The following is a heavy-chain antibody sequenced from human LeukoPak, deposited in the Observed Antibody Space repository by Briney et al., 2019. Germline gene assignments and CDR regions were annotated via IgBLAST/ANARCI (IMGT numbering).Heavy chain of an antibody. D-gene: IGHD3-22*01. Sequence: SETLSLTCTVSGGSISSSYWSWIRQPPGKGLEWIGYIYYSGSTNYNPSLKSRVTISVDTSKNQFSLQLNSVTPEDTAVYYCARSTIPTMIETSGGYFDLWGRGTLVTVSS. CDR1: GGSISSSY. CDR2: IYYSGST. V-gene: IGHV4-59*12. CDR3: ARSTIPTMIETSGGYFDL. J-gene: IGHJ2*01.